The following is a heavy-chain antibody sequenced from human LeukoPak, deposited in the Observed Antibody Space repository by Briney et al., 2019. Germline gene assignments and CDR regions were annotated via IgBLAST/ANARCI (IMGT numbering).Heavy chain of an antibody. CDR2: IYTSGST. CDR3: ARDYGSGTLDY. V-gene: IGHV4-4*07. Sequence: PSETLSLTCTVSGGSISSYYWSWIRQPPGKGLEWIGRIYTSGSTNYNPSPKSRVTISVDKSKNQFSLKLSSVTAADTAVYYCARDYGSGTLDYWGQGTLVTVSS. J-gene: IGHJ4*02. CDR1: GGSISSYY. D-gene: IGHD3-10*01.